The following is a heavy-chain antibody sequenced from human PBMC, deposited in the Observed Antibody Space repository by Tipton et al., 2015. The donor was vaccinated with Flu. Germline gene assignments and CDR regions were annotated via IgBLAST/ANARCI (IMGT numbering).Heavy chain of an antibody. V-gene: IGHV4-34*01. J-gene: IGHJ1*01. Sequence: TLSLTCAVYGGSFSGYYWSWIRQPPGKGLEWIGEINHSGSTNYNPSLKSRVTISVDTSKNQFSLKLSSVTAADTAVYYCARAPPRSSYRYEYFQPWGQGTLVTVSS. CDR1: GGSFSGYY. CDR2: INHSGST. D-gene: IGHD1-26*01. CDR3: ARAPPRSSYRYEYFQP.